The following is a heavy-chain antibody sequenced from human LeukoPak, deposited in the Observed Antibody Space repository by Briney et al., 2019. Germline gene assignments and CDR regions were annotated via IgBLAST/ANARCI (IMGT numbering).Heavy chain of an antibody. CDR1: GNHW. V-gene: IGHV3-74*01. Sequence: GGSLRLSCAASGNHWMHWVRQVPGKGLVWVSHINSDGSWTSYADSVKGRFTISEDNAKNTVYLQMNSLRAEDTAVYYCVSFYETYWGRGTLVTVSS. D-gene: IGHD2/OR15-2a*01. CDR3: VSFYETY. CDR2: INSDGSWT. J-gene: IGHJ4*02.